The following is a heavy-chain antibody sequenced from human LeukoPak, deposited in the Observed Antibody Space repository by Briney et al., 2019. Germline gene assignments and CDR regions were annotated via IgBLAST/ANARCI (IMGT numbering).Heavy chain of an antibody. V-gene: IGHV3-21*04. CDR3: TRNSGWYGLS. CDR1: GFTFSSYS. D-gene: IGHD6-19*01. J-gene: IGHJ1*01. CDR2: ISSSSSYI. Sequence: GGSLRLSCAASGFTFSSYSMNWVRQAPGKGLEWVSCISSSSSYIHYADSVKGRFTISRDNSNNTLFLHLKSLRGEDTAVYYCTRNSGWYGLSWGQGTLVTVSS.